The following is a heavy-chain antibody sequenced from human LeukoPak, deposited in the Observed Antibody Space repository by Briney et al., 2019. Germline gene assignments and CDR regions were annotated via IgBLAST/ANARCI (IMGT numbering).Heavy chain of an antibody. CDR1: GGSISGSSWF. D-gene: IGHD3-22*01. Sequence: PSETLSLTCTVSGGSISGSSWFWGWSRQPPGKGLEWIGSVSSGGTTYYNPSLKSRVTISVGTSKTQFSLKLSTVTAADTAIYYCSTYYFDSSGYLTGFEYSGQGTLVTVSS. CDR2: VSSGGTT. V-gene: IGHV4-39*01. J-gene: IGHJ4*02. CDR3: STYYFDSSGYLTGFEY.